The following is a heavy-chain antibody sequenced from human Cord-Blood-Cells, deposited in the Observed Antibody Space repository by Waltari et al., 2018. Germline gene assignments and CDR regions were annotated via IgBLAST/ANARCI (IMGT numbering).Heavy chain of an antibody. CDR2: INPKGGGR. CDR1: GYTFTGYY. CDR3: ARDLLGIAANRVTLLNY. J-gene: IGHJ4*02. D-gene: IGHD6-13*01. V-gene: IGHV1-2*02. Sequence: QVQLVQSGAEVKKPGASVKVSCKASGYTFTGYYMHWVRQAPGQGLEWMGLINPKGGGRNYAQKFQGRVTMTRDTSISTAYMELSRLRSDDTAVYYCARDLLGIAANRVTLLNYWGQGTLVTVSS.